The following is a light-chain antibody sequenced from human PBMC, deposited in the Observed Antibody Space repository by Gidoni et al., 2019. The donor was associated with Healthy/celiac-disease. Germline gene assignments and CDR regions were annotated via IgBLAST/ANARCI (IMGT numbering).Light chain of an antibody. CDR1: QSVSSY. V-gene: IGKV3-11*01. CDR2: DAS. CDR3: QQRSNWPPIT. J-gene: IGKJ5*01. Sequence: IVLTQSQATLSLSPGEIATLSCRASQSVSSYLAWYQQKPGQAPRLLIYDASNRATGIPARFSGSGSGTDFTLTISSLEPEDFAVYYCQQRSNWPPITFGQGTRLEIK.